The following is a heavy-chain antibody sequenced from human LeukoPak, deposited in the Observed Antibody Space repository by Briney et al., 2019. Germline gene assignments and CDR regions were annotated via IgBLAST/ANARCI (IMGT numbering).Heavy chain of an antibody. CDR2: TPEDEHGT. Sequence: GRSLRLSRAVSGFSINRYWMSWVSQVLGKGQEWAAGTPEDEHGTFYVDSVQGRFTVSRDNARNSLHLQMNSLRVEDTAVYFCACLDTRSARPGEASNYWGQGTLVTVSS. V-gene: IGHV3-7*01. CDR1: GFSINRYW. CDR3: ACLDTRSARPGEASNY. J-gene: IGHJ4*02. D-gene: IGHD6-6*01.